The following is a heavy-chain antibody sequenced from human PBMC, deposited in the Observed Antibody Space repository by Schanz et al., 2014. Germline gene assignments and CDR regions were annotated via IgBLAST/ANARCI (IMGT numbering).Heavy chain of an antibody. V-gene: IGHV3-9*01. J-gene: IGHJ6*02. CDR2: FSLDTDRI. CDR3: TKDILPGGADV. Sequence: EGQLVESGGVLVQPGRSLRLSCAGSGLNFRQYAIHWVRHAPGKGLEWVAGFSLDTDRIDYGDSVKGRFTVSWDNGKTSLYLQMNSLRPEDTALYYCTKDILPGGADVWGQGTTVTVSS. CDR1: GLNFRQYA. D-gene: IGHD3-3*02.